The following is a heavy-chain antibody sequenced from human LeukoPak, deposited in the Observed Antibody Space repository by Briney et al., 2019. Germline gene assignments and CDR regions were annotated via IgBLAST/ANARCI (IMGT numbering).Heavy chain of an antibody. Sequence: SETLSLTSTVSDGSISCYYWSWIRQPAGKGLEWIGRIYTSGSTNYNPSLKSRVTISVDKSKNQFSLKLSSVTAADTAVYYCARGDYYYMVVWGKGTPVTVSS. V-gene: IGHV4-4*07. CDR1: DGSISCYY. CDR2: IYTSGST. J-gene: IGHJ6*03. CDR3: ARGDYYYMVV. D-gene: IGHD3-10*01.